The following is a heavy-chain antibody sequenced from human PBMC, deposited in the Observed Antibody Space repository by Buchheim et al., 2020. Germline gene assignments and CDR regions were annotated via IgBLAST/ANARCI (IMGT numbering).Heavy chain of an antibody. J-gene: IGHJ4*02. CDR1: GGSISSGGYY. V-gene: IGHV4-31*03. CDR2: IYYSGST. D-gene: IGHD3-22*01. CDR3: ARQLLSDYYDSSGYSVHFDY. Sequence: QVQLQESGPGLVKPSQTLSLTCTVSGGSISSGGYYWSWIRQHPGKGLEWIGYIYYSGSTYYNPSLKSRVTISVDPSKNQFSLKLSSVTAADTAVYYCARQLLSDYYDSSGYSVHFDYWGQGTL.